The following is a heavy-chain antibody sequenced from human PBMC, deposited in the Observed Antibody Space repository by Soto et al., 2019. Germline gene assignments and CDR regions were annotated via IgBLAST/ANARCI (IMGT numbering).Heavy chain of an antibody. CDR1: GGSITSDY. D-gene: IGHD4-17*01. CDR3: ARHENYGDANFFDS. Sequence: QVQLQESGPGLVKPSETLSLTCTVSGGSITSDYWSWIRQPPGKGLEWIAYIDYSGSTNYNPSLKSRVTISVDTSKNQFSLKVSSVTAADTAVYYCARHENYGDANFFDSWGQGTLVTVSS. CDR2: IDYSGST. V-gene: IGHV4-59*08. J-gene: IGHJ4*02.